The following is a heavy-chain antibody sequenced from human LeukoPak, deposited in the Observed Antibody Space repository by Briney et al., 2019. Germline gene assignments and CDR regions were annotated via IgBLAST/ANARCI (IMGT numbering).Heavy chain of an antibody. CDR1: GFTFSSYA. V-gene: IGHV3-23*01. J-gene: IGHJ4*02. D-gene: IGHD4-17*01. Sequence: GGSLRLSCAASGFTFSSYAMSWVRQAPGKGLEWVSAISGSGGSTYYADSVKGRFTISRDNSKNTPYLQMNSLRAEDTAVYYCAKVQGYGDYSFDYWGQGTLVTVSS. CDR2: ISGSGGST. CDR3: AKVQGYGDYSFDY.